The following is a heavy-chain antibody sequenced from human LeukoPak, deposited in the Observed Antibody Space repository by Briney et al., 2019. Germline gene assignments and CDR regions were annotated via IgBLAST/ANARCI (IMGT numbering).Heavy chain of an antibody. J-gene: IGHJ4*02. CDR2: ISHNGGDT. CDR1: GFTFSSYG. CDR3: AKRQLTSGWFKFFDS. V-gene: IGHV3-23*01. D-gene: IGHD6-19*01. Sequence: GGSLRLSCAASGFTFSSYGMTWVRQAPEKGLEWVSFISHNGGDTFYTDSVKGRFTISRDNSESTLYLQMNSLRAEDTALYYCAKRQLTSGWFKFFDSWGQGTLVTVSS.